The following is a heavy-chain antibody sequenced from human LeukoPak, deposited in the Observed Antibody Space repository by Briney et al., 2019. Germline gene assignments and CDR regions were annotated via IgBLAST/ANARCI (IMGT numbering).Heavy chain of an antibody. CDR1: GGSVSSGSYY. CDR2: IYYSGNT. V-gene: IGHV4-61*01. J-gene: IGHJ1*01. Sequence: SETLSLTCTVSGGSVSSGSYYWSWIRQPPGKGLEWIGYIYYSGNTNYNPSLKSRVTISVDTSKNQFSLKLSSVTAADTAVYYCARGMVMRRYFQHWGQGTLVTVSS. CDR3: ARGMVMRRYFQH. D-gene: IGHD2-8*01.